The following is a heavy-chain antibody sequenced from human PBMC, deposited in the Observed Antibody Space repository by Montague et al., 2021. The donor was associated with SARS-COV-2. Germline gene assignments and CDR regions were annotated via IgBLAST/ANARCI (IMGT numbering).Heavy chain of an antibody. D-gene: IGHD6-19*01. V-gene: IGHV2-70*01. J-gene: IGHJ4*02. CDR1: GFSLSTSGMC. Sequence: PALVKPTQTLTLTCTFSGFSLSTSGMCVSWIRQPPGKALEWLALIDWDXDKYYGTSLKTRLTISKDTSKNQVVLTMTNMDPVDTATYYCARISAWYSSGWSAFDYWGQGTLVTVSS. CDR3: ARISAWYSSGWSAFDY. CDR2: IDWDXDK.